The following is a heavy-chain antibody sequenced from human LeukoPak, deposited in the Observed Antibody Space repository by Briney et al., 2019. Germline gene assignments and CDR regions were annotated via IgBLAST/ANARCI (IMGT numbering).Heavy chain of an antibody. CDR1: GGSINTYY. Sequence: NSSETLSLTCTVSGGSINTYYWTWIRQPAGKGLEWIGRIYSSGETNYNPSLKSRVTISVDTSKNQFSLKLSSVTAADTAVYYCARSYSGSWRGSYYFDYWGQGTLVTVSS. CDR2: IYSSGET. CDR3: ARSYSGSWRGSYYFDY. J-gene: IGHJ4*02. D-gene: IGHD1-26*01. V-gene: IGHV4-4*07.